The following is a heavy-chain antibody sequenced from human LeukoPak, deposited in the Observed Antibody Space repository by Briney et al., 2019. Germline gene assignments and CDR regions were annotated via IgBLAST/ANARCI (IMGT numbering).Heavy chain of an antibody. CDR1: GGSISSHY. V-gene: IGHV4-59*11. CDR2: IYYSGST. CDR3: ETQWRVLKYGAFEI. J-gene: IGHJ3*02. Sequence: SETLSLTCTVSGGSISSHYWSWIRQPPGKGLEWIGYIYYSGSTNYNPSLKSRVTISVDTSKNQFSLKLSSVTAADTAVYYCETQWRVLKYGAFEIWGQGTMVTVSS. D-gene: IGHD6-19*01.